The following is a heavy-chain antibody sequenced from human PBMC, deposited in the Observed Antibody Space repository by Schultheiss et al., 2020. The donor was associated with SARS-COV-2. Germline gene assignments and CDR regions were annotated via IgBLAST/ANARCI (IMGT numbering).Heavy chain of an antibody. CDR1: GGSITTSVHY. J-gene: IGHJ4*02. CDR2: IYHSGST. Sequence: SETLSLTCSVSGGSITTSVHYGGWVRQPPGKGLEWIGEIYHSGSTNYNPSLKSRVTISVDKSKNQFSLKLSSVTAADTAVYYCARVAAAHVYCSGGSCYNTCFDYWGQGTLVTVSS. V-gene: IGHV4-39*07. D-gene: IGHD2-15*01. CDR3: ARVAAAHVYCSGGSCYNTCFDY.